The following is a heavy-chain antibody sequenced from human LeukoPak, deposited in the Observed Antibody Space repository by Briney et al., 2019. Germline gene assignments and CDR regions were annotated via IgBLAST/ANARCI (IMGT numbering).Heavy chain of an antibody. CDR1: GFTFSSYE. Sequence: GGSLRLSCAASGFTFSSYEMNWVRQAPGKGLEGGSYISSSGSTIYYADSGKGRFTISRDISNNTVYLQMNSLRAEDTAVYYCAKDPRHGSGTYSYYYFFYYMDVWGKGTTVTISS. CDR3: AKDPRHGSGTYSYYYFFYYMDV. CDR2: ISSSGSTI. V-gene: IGHV3-48*03. J-gene: IGHJ6*03. D-gene: IGHD3-10*01.